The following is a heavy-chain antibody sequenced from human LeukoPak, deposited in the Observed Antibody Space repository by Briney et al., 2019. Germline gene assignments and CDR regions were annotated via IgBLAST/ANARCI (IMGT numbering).Heavy chain of an antibody. D-gene: IGHD3-10*02. CDR2: IYYSGST. J-gene: IGHJ4*02. Sequence: SETLSLTCAVYGGSFSGYYWSWIRQPPGKGLEWIGSIYYSGSTYYNPSLKSRVTISVDTSKNQFSLKLSSVTAADTAVYYCARHVHSLANLDYWGQGTLVTVSS. CDR3: ARHVHSLANLDY. CDR1: GGSFSGYY. V-gene: IGHV4-34*01.